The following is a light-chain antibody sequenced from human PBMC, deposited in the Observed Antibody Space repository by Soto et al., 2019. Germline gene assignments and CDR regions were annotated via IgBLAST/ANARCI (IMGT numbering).Light chain of an antibody. CDR2: DNN. CDR1: SSNIGNNH. Sequence: QSVLTQPPSVSAAHGQTVTVSCSGSSSNIGNNHVSWYQHLPGTAPKVLIYDNNKRPSGIPDRFSGSKSATSATLDITGLQTGDEADYYCGSWHRSLRGWVFGGGTKLTVL. V-gene: IGLV1-51*01. J-gene: IGLJ3*02. CDR3: GSWHRSLRGWV.